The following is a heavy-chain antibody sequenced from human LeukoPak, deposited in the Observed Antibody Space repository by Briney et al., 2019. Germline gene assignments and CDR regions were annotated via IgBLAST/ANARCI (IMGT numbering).Heavy chain of an antibody. V-gene: IGHV4-59*01. J-gene: IGHJ3*02. CDR2: IFYSGHT. Sequence: SETLSLTCIVSGGSIGGYYWTWIRQPPGKGLECIGYIFYSGHTNYNPSLKSRVIMSVDTSKNQFSLKLSSVTAADTAVYYCAREGTSRAFDIWGRGTMVTVSS. CDR1: GGSIGGYY. CDR3: AREGTSRAFDI. D-gene: IGHD3/OR15-3a*01.